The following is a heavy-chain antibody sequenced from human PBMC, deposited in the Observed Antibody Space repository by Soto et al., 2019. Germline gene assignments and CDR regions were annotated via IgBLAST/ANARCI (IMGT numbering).Heavy chain of an antibody. J-gene: IGHJ6*02. CDR2: ISYDGSNK. D-gene: IGHD3-10*01. CDR3: AKDDYGLIRFYYYYGMDV. Sequence: GGSLRLSCAASGFTFSSYGMHWVRQAPGKGLEWVAVISYDGSNKYYADSVKGRFTISRDNSKNTLYLQMNSLRAEDTAVYYCAKDDYGLIRFYYYYGMDVWGQGTTVTVSS. CDR1: GFTFSSYG. V-gene: IGHV3-30*18.